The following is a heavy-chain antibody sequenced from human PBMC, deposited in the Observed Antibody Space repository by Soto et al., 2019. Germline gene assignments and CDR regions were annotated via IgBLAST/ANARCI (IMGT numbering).Heavy chain of an antibody. CDR2: IIPIFGTI. Sequence: QVQLVQSGAEVKKVGSSVKVSCKAYGGTFSRYPIAWVRQAPGHGLEWMGQIIPIFGTISHAQNFQGRITITADESTSTAYMELSSLRSDDTAVYYCARPRTVAATKGYDYWGQGTLVTVSS. V-gene: IGHV1-69*01. CDR1: GGTFSRYP. CDR3: ARPRTVAATKGYDY. J-gene: IGHJ4*02. D-gene: IGHD4-4*01.